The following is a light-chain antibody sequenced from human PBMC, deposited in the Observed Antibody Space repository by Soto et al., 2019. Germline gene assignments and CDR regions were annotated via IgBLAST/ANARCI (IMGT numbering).Light chain of an antibody. CDR2: SNN. J-gene: IGLJ2*01. V-gene: IGLV1-44*01. Sequence: QSVLTQPPSASGTPGQRVTISCSGSSSNIGSNTVNWYQQLPGTAPKLLIYSNNQRPSGVPDRFSGSKSGTSASLALSGLQSEDETDYYCAAWDYSLNGVIFGGGTKLTVL. CDR3: AAWDYSLNGVI. CDR1: SSNIGSNT.